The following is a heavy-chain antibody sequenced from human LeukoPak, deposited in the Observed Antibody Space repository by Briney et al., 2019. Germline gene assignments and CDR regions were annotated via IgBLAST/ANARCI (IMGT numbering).Heavy chain of an antibody. D-gene: IGHD1-7*01. CDR3: ARSQGITGTTGKNWFDP. V-gene: IGHV4-30-2*01. CDR2: IYHSGST. CDR1: GGSIGSGGYS. J-gene: IGHJ5*02. Sequence: PSQTLSLTCAVSGGSIGSGGYSWSWIRQPPGKGLEWIGYIYHSGSTYYNPSLKSRVTISVDRSKNQFSLKLSSVTAADTAVYYCARSQGITGTTGKNWFDPWGQGTLVTVSS.